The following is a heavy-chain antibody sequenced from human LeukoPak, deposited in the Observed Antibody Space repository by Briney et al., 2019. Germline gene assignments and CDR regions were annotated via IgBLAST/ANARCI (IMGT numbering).Heavy chain of an antibody. CDR1: GFTFSSYG. V-gene: IGHV3-30*02. D-gene: IGHD1-14*01. Sequence: GGSLRLSCAASGFTFSSYGMHWVRQAPGKGLEWVAFIRYDGSNKYYADSVKGRFTISRDNSKNTLYLQMNSLRVEDTAVYYCANSWPTGDAFDIWGQGTMVTVSS. J-gene: IGHJ3*02. CDR3: ANSWPTGDAFDI. CDR2: IRYDGSNK.